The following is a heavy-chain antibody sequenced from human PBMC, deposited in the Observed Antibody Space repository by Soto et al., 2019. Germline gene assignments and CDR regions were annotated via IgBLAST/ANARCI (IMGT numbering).Heavy chain of an antibody. CDR3: ARDRGRWLVHFDS. CDR1: GFTFSSYA. Sequence: QAQLVESGGGGVQPGRSLRLSCAASGFTFSSYAMHWVRQAPGKGLEWVAVISFDESNKSYADFVKGRFTISRDNSNNPLYLQMNRLRTDDTALYYCARDRGRWLVHFDSCGQGTLVTVSS. D-gene: IGHD6-19*01. CDR2: ISFDESNK. V-gene: IGHV3-30-3*01. J-gene: IGHJ4*02.